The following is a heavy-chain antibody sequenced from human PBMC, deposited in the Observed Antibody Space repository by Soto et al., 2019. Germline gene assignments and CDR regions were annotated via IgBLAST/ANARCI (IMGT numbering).Heavy chain of an antibody. CDR3: ARAPKTQQPSYYYYGMDV. CDR2: INPNSGGT. CDR1: GYTFTGYY. J-gene: IGHJ6*02. D-gene: IGHD1-1*01. Sequence: ASVKVSCKASGYTFTGYYMHWVRQAPGQGLEWMGWINPNSGGTNYAQKFQGWVTMTRDTSISTAYMELSRLRSDDTAVYYCARAPKTQQPSYYYYGMDVWGQGTTVTVSS. V-gene: IGHV1-2*04.